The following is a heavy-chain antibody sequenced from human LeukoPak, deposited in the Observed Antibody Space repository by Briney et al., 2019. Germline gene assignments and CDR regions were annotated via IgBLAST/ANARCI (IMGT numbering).Heavy chain of an antibody. CDR2: INPNSGGT. D-gene: IGHD6-6*01. Sequence: ASVKVSCKVSGYTFTGYYMYWVRQAPGQGLEWMGWINPNSGGTNYAQKFQDRVTMTRDTSISTAYMELSRLRSDDTAVYYCARFDIAARQFYYWGQGTLVTVSS. CDR1: GYTFTGYY. V-gene: IGHV1-2*02. CDR3: ARFDIAARQFYY. J-gene: IGHJ4*02.